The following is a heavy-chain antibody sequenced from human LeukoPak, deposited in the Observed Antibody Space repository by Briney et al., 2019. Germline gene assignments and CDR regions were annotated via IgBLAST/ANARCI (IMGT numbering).Heavy chain of an antibody. J-gene: IGHJ4*02. V-gene: IGHV4-34*01. CDR1: GGSFSGYY. Sequence: SETLSPTCTVYGGSFSGYYWSWIRQPPGKGLEWIGEINHSGSTNYNPSLKSRVTISVDTSKNQFSLKLSSVTAADTAVYYCARGLGYSYGFFNWGQGTLVTVSS. CDR3: ARGLGYSYGFFN. CDR2: INHSGST. D-gene: IGHD5-18*01.